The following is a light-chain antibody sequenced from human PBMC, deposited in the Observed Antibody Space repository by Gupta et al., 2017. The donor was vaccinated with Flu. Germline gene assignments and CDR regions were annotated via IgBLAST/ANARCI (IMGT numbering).Light chain of an antibody. CDR1: QSVSSN. Sequence: GERATLSCRASQSVSSNLAWYQQKPGQAPRLLIYGASTRATGIPARFSGSGSGTEFTLTISSLQSEDFAVYYCQQYNNWPPWTFGQGTKVEIK. V-gene: IGKV3-15*01. CDR2: GAS. CDR3: QQYNNWPPWT. J-gene: IGKJ1*01.